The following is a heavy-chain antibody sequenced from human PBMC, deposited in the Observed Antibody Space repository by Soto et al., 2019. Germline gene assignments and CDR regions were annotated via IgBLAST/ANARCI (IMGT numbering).Heavy chain of an antibody. D-gene: IGHD3-10*01. CDR3: ARVGLLWFGPFDY. J-gene: IGHJ4*02. CDR1: GSTFSSYA. V-gene: IGHV3-30-3*01. Sequence: GGSLRLSCAASGSTFSSYAMHWVRQAPGKGLEWVAVISYDGSNKYYADSVKGRFTISRDNSKNTLYLQMNSLRAEDTAVYYCARVGLLWFGPFDYWGQGTLVTVSS. CDR2: ISYDGSNK.